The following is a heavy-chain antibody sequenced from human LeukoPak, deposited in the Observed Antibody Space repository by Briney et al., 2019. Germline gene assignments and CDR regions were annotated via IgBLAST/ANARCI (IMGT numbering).Heavy chain of an antibody. D-gene: IGHD2-2*01. CDR2: IWYDGSNK. CDR1: GFTFSSYG. V-gene: IGHV3-33*01. J-gene: IGHJ6*02. Sequence: GRYLRLYCAASGFTFSSYGMHWVRQAPGKGLGWVAVIWYDGSNKYYADSVKGRFTIPRDNSKNTLYLQMNSLRAEDTAVYYCARAQLVVPAAINYYGMDVWGQGTTVTVSS. CDR3: ARAQLVVPAAINYYGMDV.